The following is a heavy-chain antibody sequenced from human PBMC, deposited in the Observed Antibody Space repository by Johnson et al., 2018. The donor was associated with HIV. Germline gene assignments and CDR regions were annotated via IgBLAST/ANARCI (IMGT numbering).Heavy chain of an antibody. D-gene: IGHD1-26*01. CDR3: AKDMKVGATAVGSFDI. Sequence: VQLVESGGGLVQPGGSLRLSCAASGFTFISYAMSWVRQAPGKGLEWVSAISGSGGSTYYADSVKGRFTISRDNSKNTLYLQMNSLRAEDTAGYYCAKDMKVGATAVGSFDIWGQGTMVTVSS. V-gene: IGHV3-23*04. J-gene: IGHJ3*02. CDR1: GFTFISYA. CDR2: ISGSGGST.